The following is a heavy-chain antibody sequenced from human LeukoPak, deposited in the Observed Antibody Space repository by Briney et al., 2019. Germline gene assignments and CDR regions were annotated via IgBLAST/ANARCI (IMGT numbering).Heavy chain of an antibody. Sequence: EASVKVSCKASGYTFTGYYMHWVRQAPGQGLEWMGWINPNSGGTNYAQKFQGRVTMTRDTSISTAYMELSRLRSDDTAVYYCARNTMRGTGTNWFDPWGQGTLVTVSS. CDR2: INPNSGGT. CDR1: GYTFTGYY. D-gene: IGHD1-7*01. V-gene: IGHV1-2*02. J-gene: IGHJ5*02. CDR3: ARNTMRGTGTNWFDP.